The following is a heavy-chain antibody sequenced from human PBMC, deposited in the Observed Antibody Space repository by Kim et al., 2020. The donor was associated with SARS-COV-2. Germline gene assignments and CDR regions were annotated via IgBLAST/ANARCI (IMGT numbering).Heavy chain of an antibody. D-gene: IGHD3-16*01. CDR2: IKSSASGTT. Sequence: GGSLRLSCVASGFTFRDSGMSWVRQAPGKGLEWVGCIKSSASGTTDYYAALEDGRIITRDDSRNTMELQIMNSKTTDAAAEFCSTLGGGNWGGYWY. J-gene: IGHJ2*01. CDR3: TLGGGNWGGYWY. CDR1: GFTFRDSG. V-gene: IGHV3-15*01.